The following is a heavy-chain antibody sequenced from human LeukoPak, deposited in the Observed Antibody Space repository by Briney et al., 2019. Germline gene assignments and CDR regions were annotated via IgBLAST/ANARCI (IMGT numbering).Heavy chain of an antibody. CDR1: GGTFSSYA. CDR2: IIPIFGTA. CDR3: ARVFYDSSGYYYYAFDI. Sequence: GASVKVSCMASGGTFSSYAISWVRQAPGQGLEWMGGIIPIFGTANYAQKFQGRVTITADESTSTAYMELSSLRSEDTAVYYCARVFYDSSGYYYYAFDIWGQGKMVTVSS. J-gene: IGHJ3*02. D-gene: IGHD3-22*01. V-gene: IGHV1-69*13.